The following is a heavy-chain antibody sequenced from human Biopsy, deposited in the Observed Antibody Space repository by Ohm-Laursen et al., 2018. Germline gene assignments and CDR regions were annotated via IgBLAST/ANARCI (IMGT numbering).Heavy chain of an antibody. CDR3: TRAGGGKIYGL. D-gene: IGHD3-16*01. V-gene: IGHV4-31*03. CDR2: IHYSGNT. Sequence: SDTLSLTCIVSGVSINTGGYYWTWIRQHPGTGLEWIGYIHYSGNTLYNPSLKSRLTISVDTSRNQFSLKLTSVTAADTALYYCTRAGGGKIYGLWGQGTLVTVSS. CDR1: GVSINTGGYY. J-gene: IGHJ4*02.